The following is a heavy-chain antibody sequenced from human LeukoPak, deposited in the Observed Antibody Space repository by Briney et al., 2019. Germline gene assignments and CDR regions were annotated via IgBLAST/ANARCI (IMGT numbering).Heavy chain of an antibody. CDR2: IYSGGST. CDR1: GFTVSSNY. D-gene: IGHD3-3*01. CDR3: ARGENVLRFLDSNNWFDP. J-gene: IGHJ5*02. Sequence: GGSLRLSCAASGFTVSSNYMSWVRQAPGKGLEWVSVIYSGGSTYYADSVKGRFTISRDNSKNTLYLQMNSLRAEDTAVYYCARGENVLRFLDSNNWFDPWGQGTLVTVSS. V-gene: IGHV3-53*01.